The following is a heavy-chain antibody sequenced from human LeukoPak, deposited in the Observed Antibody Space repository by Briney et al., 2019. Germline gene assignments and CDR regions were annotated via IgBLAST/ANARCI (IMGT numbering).Heavy chain of an antibody. CDR3: AKGMTGYTYSQSHY. CDR1: GFTFYDYA. CDR2: ISWNSGSI. V-gene: IGHV3-9*01. Sequence: GRSLRLSCAASGFTFYDYAMHWVRQAPGKGLEWVSSISWNSGSIAYADSVKGRFTISRDNAKNSLYLQMNSLRAEDTALYYCAKGMTGYTYSQSHYWGPGTLVTVSS. D-gene: IGHD5-18*01. J-gene: IGHJ4*02.